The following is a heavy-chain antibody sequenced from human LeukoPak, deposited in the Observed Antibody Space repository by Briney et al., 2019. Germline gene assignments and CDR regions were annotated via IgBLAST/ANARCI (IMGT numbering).Heavy chain of an antibody. CDR1: GFIFSSYS. CDR3: ARVLLWFGELVADYGMDV. Sequence: GGSLRLSCAASGFIFSSYSMNWVRQAPGKGLEWVSYISSSSSTIYYADSVKGRFTISRDNAKNSLYLQMNSLRAEDTAVYYCARVLLWFGELVADYGMDVWGQGTTVTVSS. CDR2: ISSSSSTI. J-gene: IGHJ6*02. V-gene: IGHV3-48*04. D-gene: IGHD3-10*01.